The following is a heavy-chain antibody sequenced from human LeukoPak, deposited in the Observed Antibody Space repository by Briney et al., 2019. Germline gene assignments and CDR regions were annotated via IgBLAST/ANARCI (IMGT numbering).Heavy chain of an antibody. CDR1: GFTFSSYA. J-gene: IGHJ4*02. D-gene: IGHD6-13*01. Sequence: GGSLRLSCAASGFTFSSYAMSWVRQAPGKGLEWVSAISGSGGHTYYTDSVKGRFSISRDNSKNTLHVQMNSLRAEDTAVYYCAAAAGNNHPFEYWGQGTLVTVSS. V-gene: IGHV3-23*01. CDR3: AAAAGNNHPFEY. CDR2: ISGSGGHT.